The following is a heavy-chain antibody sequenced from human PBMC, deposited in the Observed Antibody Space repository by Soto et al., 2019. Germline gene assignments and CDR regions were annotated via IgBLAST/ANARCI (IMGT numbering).Heavy chain of an antibody. V-gene: IGHV1-18*01. J-gene: IGHJ4*02. CDR2: ISAYNGNT. CDR3: ARDPLGSNAYYYDSSGRFDY. Sequence: ASVKVSCKASGYTFTSYGISWVRQAPGQGLEWMGWISAYNGNTNYAQKLQGRVTMTTDTSTSTAYMELRSLRSDDTAVYYCARDPLGSNAYYYDSSGRFDYWGQGTLVTVSS. CDR1: GYTFTSYG. D-gene: IGHD3-22*01.